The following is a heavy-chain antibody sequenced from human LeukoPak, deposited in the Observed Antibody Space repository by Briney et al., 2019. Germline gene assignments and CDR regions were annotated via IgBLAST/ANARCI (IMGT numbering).Heavy chain of an antibody. CDR2: IYYSGST. D-gene: IGHD3-3*01. CDR3: ARYNYDFWSGYYNYYYYKDV. V-gene: IGHV4-59*12. CDR1: GGSISSYY. J-gene: IGHJ6*03. Sequence: SETLSLTCTVSGGSISSYYWSWIRQPPGKGLEWIGYIYYSGSTNYNPFLKSRVTISVDTSKNQFSLKLSSVTAADTAVYYCARYNYDFWSGYYNYYYYKDVWGKGTTVTVSS.